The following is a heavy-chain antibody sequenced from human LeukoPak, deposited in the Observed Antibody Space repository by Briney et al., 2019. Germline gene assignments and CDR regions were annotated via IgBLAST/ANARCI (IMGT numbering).Heavy chain of an antibody. CDR1: GYSISSGYY. CDR2: IYHGGST. CDR3: ARDEGYGDGAFDI. V-gene: IGHV4-38-2*02. J-gene: IGHJ3*02. D-gene: IGHD4-17*01. Sequence: SETLSVTCAVSGYSISSGYYWGWIRQPPGKGLEWIGSIYHGGSTYYNPSLKSRVTISVDTSKNQFSLKLSSVTAADTAVYYCARDEGYGDGAFDIWGQGTMVTVSS.